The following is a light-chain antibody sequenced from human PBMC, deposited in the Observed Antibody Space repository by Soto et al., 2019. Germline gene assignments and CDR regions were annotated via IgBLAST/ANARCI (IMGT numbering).Light chain of an antibody. CDR3: QQRSNWPRT. CDR1: QSVSSSY. V-gene: IGKV3D-20*02. CDR2: GAS. J-gene: IGKJ1*01. Sequence: PGERVTLSCRASQSVSSSYLTWYQQKPGQAPRLLIYGASTRATSIPARFSGSGSGTDFTLTISSLQPEDFAVYYCQQRSNWPRTFGQGTKVDI.